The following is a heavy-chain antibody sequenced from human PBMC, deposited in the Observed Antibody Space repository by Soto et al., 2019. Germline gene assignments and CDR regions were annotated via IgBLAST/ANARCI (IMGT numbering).Heavy chain of an antibody. CDR3: AKGYEISPPIASGWYPNYYYGMDV. D-gene: IGHD6-19*01. J-gene: IGHJ6*02. V-gene: IGHV3-30*18. Sequence: QVQLVESGGGVVQPGRSLRLSCAASGFAFNKYGVHWVRQAPGEGLEWVSLISFDGSDEWYADSVKGRFTISIYNSKNTLYLQMNSLRPEDTAVYYCAKGYEISPPIASGWYPNYYYGMDVWGQGTTVTVSS. CDR1: GFAFNKYG. CDR2: ISFDGSDE.